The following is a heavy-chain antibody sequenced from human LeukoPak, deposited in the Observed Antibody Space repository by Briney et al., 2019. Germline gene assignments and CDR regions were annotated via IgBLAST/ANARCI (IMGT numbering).Heavy chain of an antibody. V-gene: IGHV3-74*01. CDR1: GFTFSSYW. CDR3: ARDSWIQVWTQIDY. J-gene: IGHJ4*02. Sequence: GGSLRLSCTASGFTFSSYWMHWVRQAPGKGLVWVSRIKTDGSTTHYADSVKGRFTISRDNAKNSLYLQMSSLRAEDTAVYYCARDSWIQVWTQIDYWGQGTLVTVSS. CDR2: IKTDGSTT. D-gene: IGHD5-18*01.